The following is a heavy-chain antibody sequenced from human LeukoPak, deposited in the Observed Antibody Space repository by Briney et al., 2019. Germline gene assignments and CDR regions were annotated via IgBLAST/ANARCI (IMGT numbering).Heavy chain of an antibody. V-gene: IGHV3-15*01. D-gene: IGHD2-21*02. J-gene: IGHJ4*02. Sequence: GGSLRLSCAASGFTFSNAWMSWVRQAPGKGLEWVCRIKSKTDGETTDHAAPVKGRFTNSKDQSKNTLYLQMNRLKTEDPAVYYRTTDLAVTRNKWVEGTLVAVSS. CDR2: IKSKTDGETT. CDR1: GFTFSNAW. CDR3: TTDLAVTRNK.